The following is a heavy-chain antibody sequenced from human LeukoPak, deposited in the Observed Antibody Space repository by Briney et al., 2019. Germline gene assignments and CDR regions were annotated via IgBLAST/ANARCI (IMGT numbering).Heavy chain of an antibody. CDR1: GFTFSSYA. CDR3: ARQAGYYGSGTTHYYMDV. D-gene: IGHD3-10*01. J-gene: IGHJ6*03. CDR2: ISYDGGNK. V-gene: IGHV3-30*04. Sequence: PGGSLRLSCAASGFTFSSYAMHWVRQAPAKGLELEAVISYDGGNKYYADSVKGRFTISRDNSKNTLYLQMNSLRPEDTAVYYCARQAGYYGSGTTHYYMDVWGKGTTVTVSS.